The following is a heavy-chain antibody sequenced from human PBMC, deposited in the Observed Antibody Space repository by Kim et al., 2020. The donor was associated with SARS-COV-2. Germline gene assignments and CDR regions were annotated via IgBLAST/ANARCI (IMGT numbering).Heavy chain of an antibody. CDR1: GFTFSSYA. D-gene: IGHD3-10*01. V-gene: IGHV3-23*01. Sequence: GGSLRLSCAASGFTFSSYAMSWVRQAPGKGLEWVSAISGSGGSTYYADSVKGRFTISRDNSKNTLYLQMNSLRAEDTAVYYCAKGNPLWFGESRNPYYFDYWGQGTLVTVSS. J-gene: IGHJ4*02. CDR3: AKGNPLWFGESRNPYYFDY. CDR2: ISGSGGST.